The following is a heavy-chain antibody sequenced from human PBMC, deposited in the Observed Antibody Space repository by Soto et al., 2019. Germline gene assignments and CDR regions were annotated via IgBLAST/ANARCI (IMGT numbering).Heavy chain of an antibody. V-gene: IGHV3-74*01. CDR2: INSDGSNT. CDR1: GFTFSSYW. Sequence: GGSLRLSCAASGFTFSSYWMHWVRQAPGKGLVWVSRINSDGSNTNYADSVKGRFTISRDNAKNTLFLQMNSLIAEDTAVYYCAISVRFCSGGSCQFGPALDYWGHGALVTVSS. D-gene: IGHD2-15*01. CDR3: AISVRFCSGGSCQFGPALDY. J-gene: IGHJ4*01.